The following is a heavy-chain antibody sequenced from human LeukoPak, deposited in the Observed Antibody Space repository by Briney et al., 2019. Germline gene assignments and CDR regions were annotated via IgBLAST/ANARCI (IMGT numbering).Heavy chain of an antibody. CDR3: AREEANWGCLDY. CDR1: RRSISSDRYY. CDR2: IYTSRST. Sequence: SQTLPLTCSVSRRSISSDRYYWSWIRQPAGEGLDQLGRIYTSRSTIYHPSVNSRVTISVATSKNQSSLKLSSVTASDTAVYYCAREEANWGCLDYWGQGTLVTVSS. J-gene: IGHJ4*01. V-gene: IGHV4-61*02. D-gene: IGHD7-27*01.